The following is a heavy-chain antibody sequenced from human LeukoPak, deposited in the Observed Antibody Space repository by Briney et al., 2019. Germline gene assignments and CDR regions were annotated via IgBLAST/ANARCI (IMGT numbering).Heavy chain of an antibody. V-gene: IGHV1-18*01. CDR3: ARDLEIAAAGTFNYYYYYGMDV. Sequence: ASVKVSCKASGYTFTSYGISWVRQAPGQGLEWMGWISAYNGNTNYAQKLQGRVTMTTDTSTSTAYMELRSLRSDDTAVYYCARDLEIAAAGTFNYYYYYGMDVWGQGTTVTVSS. D-gene: IGHD6-13*01. J-gene: IGHJ6*02. CDR1: GYTFTSYG. CDR2: ISAYNGNT.